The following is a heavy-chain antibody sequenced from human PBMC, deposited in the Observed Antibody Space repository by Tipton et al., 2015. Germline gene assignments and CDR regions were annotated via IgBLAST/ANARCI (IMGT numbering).Heavy chain of an antibody. CDR2: IFHRGDT. V-gene: IGHV4-38-2*02. D-gene: IGHD5-24*01. CDR1: AYSISSDYY. CDR3: ARDLEHGMDV. J-gene: IGHJ6*02. Sequence: GLVKPSETLSLTCAVSAYSISSDYYWSWIRQPPGKGLEWIGSIFHRGDTNYNPSLKSRVTISLDTSKNQFSLTLNSVAAADTAVYYCARDLEHGMDVWGHGTTVTVSS.